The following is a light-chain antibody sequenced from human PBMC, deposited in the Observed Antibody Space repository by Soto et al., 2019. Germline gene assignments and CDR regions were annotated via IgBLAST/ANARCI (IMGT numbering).Light chain of an antibody. J-gene: IGKJ1*01. Sequence: EIVLTQSPGSLSLSPGQRATLSCRASQSVDTTFFAWYQKKPGQAPRLLIQGASQRATGIPDRFSGSGSGKYFIRIISRLEHEDSAVYCCQQYMSSVTFGQGTKVEIK. CDR2: GAS. CDR1: QSVDTTF. V-gene: IGKV3-20*01. CDR3: QQYMSSVT.